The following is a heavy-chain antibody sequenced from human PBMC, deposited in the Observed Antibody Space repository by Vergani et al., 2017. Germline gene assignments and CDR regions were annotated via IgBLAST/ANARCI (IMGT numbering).Heavy chain of an antibody. CDR1: GITFSSYA. CDR3: AKDSIVVVITLTLDY. J-gene: IGHJ4*02. CDR2: ISGSGGST. Sequence: EVQLLESGGGLVQPGGSLRLSCAASGITFSSYAMSWVRQAPGKGLEWVSAISGSGGSTYYADSVKGRFTISRDNSKNTLYLQMNSLRAEDTAVYYCAKDSIVVVITLTLDYWGQGTLVTVSS. V-gene: IGHV3-23*01. D-gene: IGHD3-22*01.